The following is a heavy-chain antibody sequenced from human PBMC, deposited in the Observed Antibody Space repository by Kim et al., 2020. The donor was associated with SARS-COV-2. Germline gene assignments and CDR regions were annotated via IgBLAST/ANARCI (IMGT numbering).Heavy chain of an antibody. Sequence: SETLSLTCTVSGGSISSGDYYWSWIRQPPGKGLEWIGYIYYSGSTYYNPSLKSRVTISVDTTKNQFSLKLSSVTAADTAVYYCACTLDPYSSSTSDLDNWFDPWGQGTLVTVSS. CDR1: GGSISSGDYY. V-gene: IGHV4-30-4*01. D-gene: IGHD2-2*01. J-gene: IGHJ5*02. CDR2: IYYSGST. CDR3: ACTLDPYSSSTSDLDNWFDP.